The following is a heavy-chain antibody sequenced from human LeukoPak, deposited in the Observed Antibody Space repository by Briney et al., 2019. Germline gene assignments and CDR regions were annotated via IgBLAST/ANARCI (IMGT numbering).Heavy chain of an antibody. CDR1: GFTFDDYA. V-gene: IGHV3-9*01. Sequence: GRSLRLSCAASGFTFDDYAMHWVRQAPGKGLEWVSGISWNSGSIGYADSVKGRFTISRDNAKNSLYLQMNSLRAEDTALYYCAKDLWYGELLYALDIWGQGTMVTVSS. CDR3: AKDLWYGELLYALDI. CDR2: ISWNSGSI. J-gene: IGHJ3*02. D-gene: IGHD3-10*01.